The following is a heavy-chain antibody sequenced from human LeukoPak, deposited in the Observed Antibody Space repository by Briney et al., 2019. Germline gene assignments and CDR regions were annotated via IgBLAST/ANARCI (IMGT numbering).Heavy chain of an antibody. CDR1: GYTFTNYG. J-gene: IGHJ6*02. CDR2: INPNSGGT. V-gene: IGHV1-2*04. Sequence: GASVKVSCKASGYTFTNYGINWVRQAPGQGLEWMGWINPNSGGTNYAQKFQGWVTMTRDTSISTAYMELSRLRSDDTAVYYCARELLYSSSWGDYYCYGMDVWGQGTTVTVSS. CDR3: ARELLYSSSWGDYYCYGMDV. D-gene: IGHD6-13*01.